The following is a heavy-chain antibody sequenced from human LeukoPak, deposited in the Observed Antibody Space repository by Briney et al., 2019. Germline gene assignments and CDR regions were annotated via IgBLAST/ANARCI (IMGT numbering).Heavy chain of an antibody. CDR1: VYIYLHYG. V-gene: IGHV1-18*01. J-gene: IGHJ4*02. D-gene: IGHD2-15*01. Sequence: GASVKVSRMSCVYIYLHYGINGLRQARGQGREGMGLICPYNGNTNYAQNLQGRVTMTTDTSTRTAYMELGSLRSDDTAVYYCARHYCSGDSCYSCDYWGQGTLVTVSS. CDR3: ARHYCSGDSCYSCDY. CDR2: ICPYNGNT.